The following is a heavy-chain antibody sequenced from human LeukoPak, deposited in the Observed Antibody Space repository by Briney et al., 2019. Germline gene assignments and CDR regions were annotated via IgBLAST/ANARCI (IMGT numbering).Heavy chain of an antibody. CDR3: AKELGSSWYRASFDY. D-gene: IGHD6-13*01. Sequence: GGSLRLSCAASGFTFDDYAMHWVRRAPGKGLEWVSGISWNSGSIGYADSVKGRFTISRDNAKNSLYLQMNSLRAEDTALYYCAKELGSSWYRASFDYWGQGTLVTVSS. J-gene: IGHJ4*02. CDR1: GFTFDDYA. CDR2: ISWNSGSI. V-gene: IGHV3-9*01.